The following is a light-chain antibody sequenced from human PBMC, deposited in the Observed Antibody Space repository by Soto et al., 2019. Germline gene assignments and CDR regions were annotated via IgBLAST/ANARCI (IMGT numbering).Light chain of an antibody. J-gene: IGLJ2*01. CDR1: SANIGAAYN. CDR2: GNN. V-gene: IGLV1-40*01. Sequence: QSVLTQPPSVSGAPGQRVTISCTGSSANIGAAYNVDWYQQLPGTAPKLLIYGNNNRPSGVPARFSGSKSGTSATLAITGLQTGDEANYFCGTWDSSLSAVVFGGGTKVTVL. CDR3: GTWDSSLSAVV.